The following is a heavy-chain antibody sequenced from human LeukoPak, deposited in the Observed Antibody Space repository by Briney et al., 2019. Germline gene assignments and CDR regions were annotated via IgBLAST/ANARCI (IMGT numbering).Heavy chain of an antibody. CDR2: IYYSGST. CDR1: GGSISSYY. Sequence: PSETLSLTCTVSGGSISSYYWSWIRQPPGKGLEWIGYIYYSGSTNYNPSLKSRVTISVDTSKNQFSLKLSSVTAADTAVYYCARAQGQQWLVYSYYYMDVWGKGTTVTVSS. V-gene: IGHV4-59*01. J-gene: IGHJ6*03. CDR3: ARAQGQQWLVYSYYYMDV. D-gene: IGHD6-19*01.